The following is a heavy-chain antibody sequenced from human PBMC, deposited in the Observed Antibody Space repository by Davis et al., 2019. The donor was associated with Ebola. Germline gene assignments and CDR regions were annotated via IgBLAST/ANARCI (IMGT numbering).Heavy chain of an antibody. CDR2: VSGNNGKT. CDR3: AREIGVAVPGVMKDAFDI. CDR1: GYSFSNFG. J-gene: IGHJ3*02. V-gene: IGHV1-18*01. D-gene: IGHD2-2*01. Sequence: ASVKVSCKASGYSFSNFGTSWVRQAPGQGLEWMGWVSGNNGKTDYAQKFQGRVTMTTDTPTSTAYMELRSLTSDDTAVYYCAREIGVAVPGVMKDAFDIWGQGTVVTVSS.